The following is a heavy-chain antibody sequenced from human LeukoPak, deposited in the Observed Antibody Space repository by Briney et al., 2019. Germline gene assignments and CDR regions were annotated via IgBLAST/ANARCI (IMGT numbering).Heavy chain of an antibody. D-gene: IGHD3-3*01. CDR3: ARAYYDFWGGSRGY. CDR1: GFTFSSYW. V-gene: IGHV3-7*01. J-gene: IGHJ4*02. Sequence: SGGSLRLSCAASGFTFSSYWMSWVRQAPGKGLEWVANIKHDGSEKYYVDSVKGRFTISRDNAKNSLYLQMNSLRAEDTAVYYCARAYYDFWGGSRGYWGQGTLVTVSS. CDR2: IKHDGSEK.